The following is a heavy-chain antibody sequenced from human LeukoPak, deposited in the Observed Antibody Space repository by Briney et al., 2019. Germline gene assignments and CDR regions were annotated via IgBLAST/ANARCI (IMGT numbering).Heavy chain of an antibody. Sequence: GRSLRLSCAASGFAFGTHTMNWVRQAPGEGLEWVASISGGSNFIYYADSVKGRFNISRDNAQNSLYLQMNSLTAEDTAVYYCASRPGDNFFWGQGTLVTVSS. J-gene: IGHJ4*02. CDR3: ASRPGDNFF. CDR1: GFAFGTHT. V-gene: IGHV3-21*01. CDR2: ISGGSNFI. D-gene: IGHD4-23*01.